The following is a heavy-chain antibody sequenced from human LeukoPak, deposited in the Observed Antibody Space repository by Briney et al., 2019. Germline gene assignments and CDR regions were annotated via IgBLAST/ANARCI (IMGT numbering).Heavy chain of an antibody. V-gene: IGHV3-23*01. CDR3: AKDGGVGYCTNGVGYVDY. CDR2: ISGSGGST. J-gene: IGHJ4*02. Sequence: GGSQRLSCAASGFTFSSYAMSWVRQAPGKGLEWVSAISGSGGSTYYADSVKGRFTISRDNSKNTLYLQMNSLRAEDTAVYYCAKDGGVGYCTNGVGYVDYWGQGGRVGVSS. CDR1: GFTFSSYA. D-gene: IGHD2-8*01.